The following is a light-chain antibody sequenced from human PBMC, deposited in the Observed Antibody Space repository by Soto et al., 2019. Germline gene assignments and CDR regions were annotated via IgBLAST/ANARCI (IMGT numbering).Light chain of an antibody. CDR2: SDY. CDR1: SSNIGTSS. J-gene: IGLJ2*01. CDR3: ATWDDSLSAVV. Sequence: QAVVTQPPSASGTPGQRVTISCSGSSSNIGTSSVYWYQRLPGTAPRLLIHSDYKRPSGVPDRFSGSKSGTSASMAISGLRSEDEADYYCATWDDSLSAVVFGGGTKLTVL. V-gene: IGLV1-47*02.